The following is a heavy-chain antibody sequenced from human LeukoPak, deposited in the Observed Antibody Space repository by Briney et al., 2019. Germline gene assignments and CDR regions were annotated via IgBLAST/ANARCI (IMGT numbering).Heavy chain of an antibody. CDR2: IIPIFGTA. V-gene: IGHV1-69*01. D-gene: IGHD3-10*01. CDR1: GGTFSSYA. J-gene: IGHJ4*02. CDR3: ARDIGLRTMVRGVIIPSGFFDY. Sequence: ASVKVSCKASGGTFSSYAISWVRQAPGQGLEWMGGIIPIFGTANYAQKFQGRVTITADESTSTAYMELSSLRSEDTAVYYCARDIGLRTMVRGVIIPSGFFDYWGQGTLVTVSS.